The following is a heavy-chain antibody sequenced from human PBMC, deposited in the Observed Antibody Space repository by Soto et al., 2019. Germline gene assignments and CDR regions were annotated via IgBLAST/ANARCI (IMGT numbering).Heavy chain of an antibody. V-gene: IGHV3-23*01. Sequence: GGSLRLSCAASGFTFSSYAMSWVRQASGKGLEWVSAISGSGGSTYYADSVKGRFTISRDNPKDTLYLQMNGLRAEDTAVYYCAKDRIVAPIGAFDIWGQGTMVTVSS. CDR3: AKDRIVAPIGAFDI. CDR1: GFTFSSYA. CDR2: ISGSGGST. D-gene: IGHD5-12*01. J-gene: IGHJ3*02.